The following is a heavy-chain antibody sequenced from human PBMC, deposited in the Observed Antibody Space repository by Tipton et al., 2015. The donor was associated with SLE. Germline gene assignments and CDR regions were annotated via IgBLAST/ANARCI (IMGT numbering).Heavy chain of an antibody. CDR1: GGSISSSY. Sequence: TLSLTCTVSGGSISSSYWSWIRQPPGKGLEWIGYIYYSGSTNYNPSLKSRVTISVDTSKNQFSLKLSSVTAADTAVYYCARHQTVGANYYYYYGMDVWGQGTTVTVSS. CDR3: ARHQTVGANYYYYYGMDV. D-gene: IGHD1-26*01. V-gene: IGHV4-59*08. CDR2: IYYSGST. J-gene: IGHJ6*02.